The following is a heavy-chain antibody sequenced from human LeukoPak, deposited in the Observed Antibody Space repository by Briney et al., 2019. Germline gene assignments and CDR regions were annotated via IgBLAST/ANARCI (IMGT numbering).Heavy chain of an antibody. CDR1: GFTFSSYA. CDR2: ISGSGDST. Sequence: GGSLRLSCAASGFTFSSYAMSWVRQAPGKGLEWVSAISGSGDSTYYADSVKGRFTISRDNSKNTLYLQMNSLRAEDTAVYYCARGPDTVWGPLWGQGTLVTVSS. V-gene: IGHV3-23*01. J-gene: IGHJ4*02. D-gene: IGHD5-18*01. CDR3: ARGPDTVWGPL.